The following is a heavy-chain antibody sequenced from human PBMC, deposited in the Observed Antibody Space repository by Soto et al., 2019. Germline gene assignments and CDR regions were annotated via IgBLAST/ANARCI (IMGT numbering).Heavy chain of an antibody. D-gene: IGHD2-15*01. CDR2: INAGNGNT. CDR3: ASGWELRRDYYYYGMDV. J-gene: IGHJ6*02. CDR1: GYTFTSYA. Sequence: QVQLVQSGAEVKKPGASVKVSCKASGYTFTSYAMHWVRQAPGQRLEWMGWINAGNGNTKYSQKFQGRVTITRDTSAGTAYMGLSSLRAEDTAGYYCASGWELRRDYYYYGMDVWGQGTTVTVSS. V-gene: IGHV1-3*01.